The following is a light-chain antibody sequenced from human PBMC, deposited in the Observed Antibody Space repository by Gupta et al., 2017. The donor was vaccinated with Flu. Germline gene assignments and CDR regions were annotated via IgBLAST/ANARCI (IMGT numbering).Light chain of an antibody. V-gene: IGKV3-20*01. CDR2: AAS. CDR3: HQYGDEALT. Sequence: GTLSLSPGERASLYCRASPRPSASYLAWYQQKPGQAPRLLIHAASRRATGIPDRFSGGGSGTDCTLTRSRLETEDAAVDLCHQYGDEALTLGQGTKVEIK. CDR1: PRPSASY. J-gene: IGKJ1*01.